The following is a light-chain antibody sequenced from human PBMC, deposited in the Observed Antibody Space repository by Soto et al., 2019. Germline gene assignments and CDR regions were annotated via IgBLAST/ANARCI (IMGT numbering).Light chain of an antibody. CDR3: MQALQTPLT. Sequence: IVVTQSPLSLPVTPGEPASISCISIHILLHSNRYNYLDWYLQKPGQSPQLLIYLGSNRASGVPDRFSGSGSGTDFTLKISRVEAEDVGVYYCMQALQTPLTFGGGTKVDIK. J-gene: IGKJ4*01. V-gene: IGKV2-28*01. CDR1: HILLHSNRYNY. CDR2: LGS.